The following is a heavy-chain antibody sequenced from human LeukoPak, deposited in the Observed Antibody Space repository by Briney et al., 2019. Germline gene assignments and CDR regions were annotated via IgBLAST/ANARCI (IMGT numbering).Heavy chain of an antibody. D-gene: IGHD6-19*01. CDR3: ARGKYSSGWDDFDY. V-gene: IGHV3-33*01. J-gene: IGHJ4*02. Sequence: GRSLRLSCAAPGFTFSSYGMHWVRQAPGKGLEWVAVIWYDGSNKYYADSVKGRFTISRDNSKNTLYLQMNSLRAEDTAVYYCARGKYSSGWDDFDYWGQGTLVTVSS. CDR2: IWYDGSNK. CDR1: GFTFSSYG.